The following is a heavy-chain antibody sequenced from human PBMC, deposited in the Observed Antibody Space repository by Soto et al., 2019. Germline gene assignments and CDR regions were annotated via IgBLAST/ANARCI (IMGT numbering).Heavy chain of an antibody. D-gene: IGHD6-19*01. Sequence: QLQLQESGPGLVKPSETLSLTCTVSGGSISSSSYYWGWIRQPPGKGLEWIGSIYYSGSTYYNPSLKSRVAISVDTSKNQFSLKLSSVTAADTAVYYCASRQWLVHPPWDYWGQGTLVTVSS. CDR2: IYYSGST. CDR1: GGSISSSSYY. V-gene: IGHV4-39*01. J-gene: IGHJ4*02. CDR3: ASRQWLVHPPWDY.